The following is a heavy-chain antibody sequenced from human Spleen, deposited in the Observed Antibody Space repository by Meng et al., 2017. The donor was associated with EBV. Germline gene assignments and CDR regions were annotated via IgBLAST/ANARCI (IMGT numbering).Heavy chain of an antibody. CDR2: MNPNSGNT. D-gene: IGHD4-23*01. J-gene: IGHJ4*02. V-gene: IGHV1-8*01. Sequence: QGRLVHLGAEVKTPGASVKVSCKASGYTFTNYNINWVRQATGQGLEWMGWMNPNSGNTGSAQKFQGRVTITRNTSISTAYMELSSLKSEDTAVYYCSTYGGTDFDYWGLGTLVTVSS. CDR1: GYTFTNYN. CDR3: STYGGTDFDY.